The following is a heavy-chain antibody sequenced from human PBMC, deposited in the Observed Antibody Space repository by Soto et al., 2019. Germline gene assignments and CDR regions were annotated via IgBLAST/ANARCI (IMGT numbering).Heavy chain of an antibody. CDR2: ITPSNGYT. J-gene: IGHJ4*02. Sequence: ASVKVSCKASGYTFATYGIGWVRQAPGQGLEWMGWITPSNGYTNYAQRLHGRVTMTTDTSTSTAYMEVRSLRSDDTAVYYCARLASFFMERCHPRPTLYWCPAPL. D-gene: IGHD1-1*01. CDR1: GYTFATYG. CDR3: ARLASFFMERCHPRPTLY. V-gene: IGHV1-18*01.